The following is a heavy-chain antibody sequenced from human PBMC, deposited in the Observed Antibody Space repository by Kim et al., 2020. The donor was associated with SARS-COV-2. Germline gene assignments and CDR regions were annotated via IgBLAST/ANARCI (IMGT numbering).Heavy chain of an antibody. CDR3: ASDPVRGAQTTDY. CDR2: IYYSGST. D-gene: IGHD3-10*01. CDR1: GGSINSDNYY. J-gene: IGHJ4*02. Sequence: SETLSLTCTVSGGSINSDNYYWGWIRQPPGKGLEWIGSIYYSGSTFYNPSLKSRVTISVDTSKSQFSLRLTSVTAADTAIYDCASDPVRGAQTTDYWGQGTLVTVSS. V-gene: IGHV4-39*01.